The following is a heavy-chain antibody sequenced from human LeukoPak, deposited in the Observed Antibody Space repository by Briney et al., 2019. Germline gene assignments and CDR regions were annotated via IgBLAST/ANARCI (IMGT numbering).Heavy chain of an antibody. Sequence: GGSLRLSCAASGFTFDDYAMHWVRQAPGKGLEWVSLISWDGGSTYYADSVKGRFAISRDNSKNSLYLQMNSLRAGDTALYYCAKGATVTSPYYYYYMDVWGKGTTVTVSS. J-gene: IGHJ6*03. D-gene: IGHD4-11*01. V-gene: IGHV3-43D*03. CDR3: AKGATVTSPYYYYYMDV. CDR1: GFTFDDYA. CDR2: ISWDGGST.